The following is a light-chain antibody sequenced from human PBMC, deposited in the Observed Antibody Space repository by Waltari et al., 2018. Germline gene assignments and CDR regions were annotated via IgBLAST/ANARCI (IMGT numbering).Light chain of an antibody. J-gene: IGKJ4*01. Sequence: DIQLTQSPPSLSASVGDRVTITCRANQRISMILNWYQQKPGKAPNLLIHGASSLQRGVPSRFSGSGSGTDFTLTISSLHPEDFATYYCQQTYSTHLTFGGGTKVEIK. CDR1: QRISMI. CDR3: QQTYSTHLT. V-gene: IGKV1-39*01. CDR2: GAS.